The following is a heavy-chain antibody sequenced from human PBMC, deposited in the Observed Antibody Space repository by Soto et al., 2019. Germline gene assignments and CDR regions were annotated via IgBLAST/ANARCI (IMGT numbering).Heavy chain of an antibody. CDR2: IIPIFGTA. Sequence: QVQLVQSGAEVKKPGSSVKVSCKASGFTFSSYAISWVRQAPGQGLEWVGGIIPIFGTANYAQKVQGRVTITADESTSTAYMELSSLRAEDTAVYYCARDLIAVAGGYWGQGTLVTVSS. D-gene: IGHD6-19*01. CDR1: GFTFSSYA. J-gene: IGHJ4*02. CDR3: ARDLIAVAGGY. V-gene: IGHV1-69*01.